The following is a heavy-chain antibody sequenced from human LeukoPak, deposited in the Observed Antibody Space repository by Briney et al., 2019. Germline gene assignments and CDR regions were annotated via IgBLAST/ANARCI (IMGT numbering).Heavy chain of an antibody. D-gene: IGHD3-3*01. CDR1: GFTFSDYY. V-gene: IGHV3-11*01. Sequence: GGSLRLSCAASGFTFSDYYMSWIRQAPGKGLEGVSYISSSGSTIYYADSVKGRFTISRDNAKNSLYLQMNSLRAEDAAVYYCARRFLGSYFDYWGQGTLVTVSS. J-gene: IGHJ4*02. CDR3: ARRFLGSYFDY. CDR2: ISSSGSTI.